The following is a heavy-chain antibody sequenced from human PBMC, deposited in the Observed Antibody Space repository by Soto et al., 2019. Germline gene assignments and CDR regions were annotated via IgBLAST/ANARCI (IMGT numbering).Heavy chain of an antibody. CDR3: AKISCSSTSCYYYYGLDV. CDR1: GFTFSSYA. Sequence: GGSLRLSCAASGFTFSSYAMSWVRQAPGKGLEWVSFTSDSGGSTNYADFVKGRFTISRDNSKNTLYLQMNSLRAEDTAVYYCAKISCSSTSCYYYYGLDVWGQGTTVTVSS. CDR2: TSDSGGST. J-gene: IGHJ6*02. V-gene: IGHV3-23*01. D-gene: IGHD2-2*01.